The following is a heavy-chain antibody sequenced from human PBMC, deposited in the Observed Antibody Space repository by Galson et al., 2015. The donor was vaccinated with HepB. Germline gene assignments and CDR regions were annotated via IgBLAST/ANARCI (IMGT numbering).Heavy chain of an antibody. D-gene: IGHD2-21*02. CDR3: ARGVTRGVDV. CDR1: GYTFTSLD. V-gene: IGHV1-8*01. Sequence: SVKVSCKASGYTFTSLDINWVRQATGQGLEWMGRMSPGNGYTGYAQKFQGRVTMTRNTSISTAYMELSSLRSEDSAVYYCARGVTRGVDVWGQGTTVTVSS. J-gene: IGHJ6*02. CDR2: MSPGNGYT.